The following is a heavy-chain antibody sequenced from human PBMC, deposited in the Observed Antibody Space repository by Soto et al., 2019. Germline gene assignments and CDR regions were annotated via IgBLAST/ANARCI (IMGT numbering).Heavy chain of an antibody. J-gene: IGHJ6*02. D-gene: IGHD3-22*01. V-gene: IGHV1-3*01. CDR1: GYSFTTYA. Sequence: ASVKVSCKAAGYSFTTYAVHWVRQAPGQRPEWMGWFNAGNGNTKYSQKFQGRVSMTTDTSSNTAYMELRSLRSDDTAMYYCARGGYYDSSGSRNYHYYGMNVWGQGTTVTVSS. CDR3: ARGGYYDSSGSRNYHYYGMNV. CDR2: FNAGNGNT.